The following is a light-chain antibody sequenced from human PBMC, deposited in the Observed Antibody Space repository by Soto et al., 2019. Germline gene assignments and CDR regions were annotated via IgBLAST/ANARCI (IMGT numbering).Light chain of an antibody. Sequence: QSVLTQPASVCGSPGQSITISCTGTRSDVGIYNLVSWYQQHPGKAPKLMIYEVSKRPSGVSNLFSGSKSGNTASLTISGLQAEDEADYYCCSYAGSSTFVYVFGTGTKVTVL. CDR2: EVS. CDR3: CSYAGSSTFVYV. CDR1: RSDVGIYNL. V-gene: IGLV2-23*02. J-gene: IGLJ1*01.